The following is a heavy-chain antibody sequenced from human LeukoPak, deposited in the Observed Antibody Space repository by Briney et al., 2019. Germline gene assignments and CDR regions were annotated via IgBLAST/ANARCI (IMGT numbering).Heavy chain of an antibody. V-gene: IGHV3-74*01. CDR1: GNYW. J-gene: IGHJ4*02. CDR2: INGDGSWT. D-gene: IGHD2-2*01. CDR3: VSFYETY. Sequence: PGGSLRLSCAASGNYWMHWVRQAPGKGLVWVSHINGDGSWTSYADSVKGRFTICKDNAKNTVYLQMDNLRAEDTAVYYCVSFYETYWGRGTLVTVSS.